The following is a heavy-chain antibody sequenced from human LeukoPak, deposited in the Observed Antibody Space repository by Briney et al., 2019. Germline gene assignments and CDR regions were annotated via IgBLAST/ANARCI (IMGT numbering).Heavy chain of an antibody. CDR1: GYTLTELS. V-gene: IGHV1-24*01. D-gene: IGHD3-22*01. CDR3: ATALPYYYDSSGYSWPSG. J-gene: IGHJ4*02. Sequence: ASVKVSCKVSGYTLTELSMHWVRQAPGKGLEWMGGFDPEDGETIYAQKFQGRVTMTEDTSTDTAYMELSSLRPEDTAVYYCATALPYYYDSSGYSWPSGWGQGTLVTVSS. CDR2: FDPEDGET.